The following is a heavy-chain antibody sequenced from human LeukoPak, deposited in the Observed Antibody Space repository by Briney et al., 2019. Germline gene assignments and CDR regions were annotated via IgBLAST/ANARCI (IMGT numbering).Heavy chain of an antibody. CDR2: ISSNSRYI. CDR3: ARLYRDVTTFDY. Sequence: GGSLRLSCAASGFTFSTYSMNWVRQAPGKGLEWVSSISSNSRYIYYADSMRGRFTISRDNAKNSLYLQMNSLRAEDTAIYYCARLYRDVTTFDYWGQGTLVTVSS. CDR1: GFTFSTYS. J-gene: IGHJ4*02. D-gene: IGHD4-17*01. V-gene: IGHV3-21*01.